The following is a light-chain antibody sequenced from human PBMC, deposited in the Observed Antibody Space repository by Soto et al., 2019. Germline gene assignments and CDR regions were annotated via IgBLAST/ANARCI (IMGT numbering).Light chain of an antibody. CDR3: SSYTSSNTLGV. V-gene: IGLV2-14*01. CDR1: SSDVGGYNF. CDR2: DVS. Sequence: QSVLTQPASVSGSPGQSITISCTGTSSDVGGYNFVSWYQQHPGKAPKLMIYDVSNRPSGVSNRFSGSKSGNTASLTISGLQAEDEANYYCSSYTSSNTLGVFGGGTKPTVL. J-gene: IGLJ2*01.